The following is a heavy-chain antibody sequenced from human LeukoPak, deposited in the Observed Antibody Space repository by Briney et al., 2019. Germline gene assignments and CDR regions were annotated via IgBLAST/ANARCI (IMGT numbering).Heavy chain of an antibody. D-gene: IGHD4-11*01. Sequence: ASVKVSCEASGYTFTGYYMHWVRQAPGQGLEWMGWINPNSGGTNYAQKFQGRVTMTRDTSISTAYMELSRLRSDDTAVYYCARGRKSGVTAYYFDYWGQGTLVTVSS. CDR2: INPNSGGT. CDR1: GYTFTGYY. J-gene: IGHJ4*02. V-gene: IGHV1-2*02. CDR3: ARGRKSGVTAYYFDY.